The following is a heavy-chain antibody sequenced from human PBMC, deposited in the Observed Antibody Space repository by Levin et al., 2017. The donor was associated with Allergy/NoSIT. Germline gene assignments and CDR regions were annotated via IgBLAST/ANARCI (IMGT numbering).Heavy chain of an antibody. CDR3: AKGGDMDV. J-gene: IGHJ6*02. V-gene: IGHV3-30*18. CDR1: GFSFSIYG. CDR2: ITSDGSNK. Sequence: GGSLRLSCAASGFSFSIYGLHWVRQAPGKGLEWVALITSDGSNKFFADSVKGRFTISRDNSKNTLHLQMDSLRPEDTAVYYCAKGGDMDVWGQGTTVTVSS. D-gene: IGHD3-10*01.